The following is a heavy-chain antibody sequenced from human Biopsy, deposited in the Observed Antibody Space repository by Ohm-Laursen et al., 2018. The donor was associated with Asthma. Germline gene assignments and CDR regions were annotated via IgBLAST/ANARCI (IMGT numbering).Heavy chain of an antibody. CDR1: GFTFSSYA. D-gene: IGHD3-3*01. V-gene: IGHV3-30*03. CDR2: ISYDGSNK. J-gene: IGHJ4*02. CDR3: ASQSSGPDFWSGYYYFDY. Sequence: SLRLPCAASGFTFSSYAMSWVRQAPGKGLEWVAVISYDGSNKYYADSVKGRFTISRDNSKNTLYLQMNSLRAEDTAVYYCASQSSGPDFWSGYYYFDYWGQGTLATVSS.